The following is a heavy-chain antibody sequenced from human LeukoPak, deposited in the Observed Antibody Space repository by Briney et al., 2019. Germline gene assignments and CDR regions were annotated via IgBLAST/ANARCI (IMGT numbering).Heavy chain of an antibody. V-gene: IGHV3-30*18. CDR2: ISFDGSYK. CDR3: AKGKLRGYCSGGSCFYFDY. J-gene: IGHJ4*02. CDR1: GFTFSSYA. Sequence: GGSLRLSCAASGFTFSSYAMSWVRQAPGKGLEWVAVISFDGSYKYYADSVKGRFTISRDNSKNTLYLQMNSLRAEDTAVYYCAKGKLRGYCSGGSCFYFDYWGQGTLVTVSS. D-gene: IGHD2-15*01.